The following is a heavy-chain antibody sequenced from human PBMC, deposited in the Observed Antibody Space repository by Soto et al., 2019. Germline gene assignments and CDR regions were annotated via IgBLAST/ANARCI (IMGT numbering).Heavy chain of an antibody. Sequence: EVQLLESGGGLVQPGGSLRLSCAASGFTFISYAMNWVRQAPGKGLQWVSAISGGGDDTFYADSVKGRFTISRDNSRNTETQQMNSLRADDTAVYYCARKVPGSTTRPDYWYFELWGRGTLVTVSS. CDR2: ISGGGDDT. J-gene: IGHJ2*01. CDR3: ARKVPGSTTRPDYWYFEL. V-gene: IGHV3-23*01. D-gene: IGHD3-10*01. CDR1: GFTFISYA.